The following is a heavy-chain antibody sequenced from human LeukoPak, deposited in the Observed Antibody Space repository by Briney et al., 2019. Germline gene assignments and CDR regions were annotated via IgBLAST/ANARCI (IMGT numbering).Heavy chain of an antibody. D-gene: IGHD4-23*01. Sequence: VKPSETLSLTCTVSGGSISSGSYYWSWIRQPAGNGLEWIGRIYTSGSTNYNPSLKSRVTISVDTSKNQFSLRLSSVTAADTAVYFCARHRNGGNFGFDYWGQGTPVTVSS. V-gene: IGHV4-61*02. CDR2: IYTSGST. CDR3: ARHRNGGNFGFDY. J-gene: IGHJ4*02. CDR1: GGSISSGSYY.